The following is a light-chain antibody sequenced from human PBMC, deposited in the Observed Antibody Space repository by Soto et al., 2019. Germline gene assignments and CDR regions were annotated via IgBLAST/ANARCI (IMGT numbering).Light chain of an antibody. Sequence: QLVLTQSSSASASLGSSVNLTCTLSSGHSSYIIAWHQQQPGKAPRYLMKLEGSGSYNKGSGVPDRFSGSSSGADRYLIISNLQFEDEADYYCETWDSNFHWVFGGGTKLTVL. CDR1: SGHSSYI. CDR2: LEGSGSY. J-gene: IGLJ3*02. CDR3: ETWDSNFHWV. V-gene: IGLV4-60*02.